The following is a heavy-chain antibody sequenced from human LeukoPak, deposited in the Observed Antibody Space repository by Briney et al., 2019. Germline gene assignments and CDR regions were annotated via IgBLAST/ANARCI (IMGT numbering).Heavy chain of an antibody. Sequence: GGSLRLSCAVSGFTVSSNYMSWVRQAPGKGLEWVSSISSSSSYIYYADSMKGRFTISRDNAKNSLFLQMNTLRAEDTAVYYCAREDASAFDIWGQGTMVSVSS. V-gene: IGHV3-21*01. CDR3: AREDASAFDI. CDR2: ISSSSSYI. J-gene: IGHJ3*02. CDR1: GFTVSSNY.